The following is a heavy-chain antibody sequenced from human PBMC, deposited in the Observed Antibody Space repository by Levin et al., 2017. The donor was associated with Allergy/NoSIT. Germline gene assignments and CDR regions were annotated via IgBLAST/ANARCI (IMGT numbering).Heavy chain of an antibody. CDR1: GFTVSSNY. CDR2: IYSGGST. V-gene: IGHV3-66*01. D-gene: IGHD3-9*01. J-gene: IGHJ4*02. CDR3: ARDYDWLGKKVDY. Sequence: GGSLRLSCAASGFTVSSNYMSWVRQAPGKGLEWVSVIYSGGSTYYADSVKGRFTISRDNSKNTLYLQMNSLRAEDTAVYYCARDYDWLGKKVDYWGQGTLVTVSS.